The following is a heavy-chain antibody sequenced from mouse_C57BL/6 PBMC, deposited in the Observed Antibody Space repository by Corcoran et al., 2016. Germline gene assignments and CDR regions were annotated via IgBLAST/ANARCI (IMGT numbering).Heavy chain of an antibody. J-gene: IGHJ4*01. CDR3: AREGREGNYDYDEAAMDY. Sequence: QVQLQQSGPELVKPGASVKISCKASGYTFTDYYINWVKQRPGQGLEWIGWIFPGSGSTYYNEKFKGKATLTVDKSSSTAYMLLSSLTSEDSAVYFCAREGREGNYDYDEAAMDYWGQGTSVTVSS. CDR1: GYTFTDYY. D-gene: IGHD2-4*01. V-gene: IGHV1-75*01. CDR2: IFPGSGST.